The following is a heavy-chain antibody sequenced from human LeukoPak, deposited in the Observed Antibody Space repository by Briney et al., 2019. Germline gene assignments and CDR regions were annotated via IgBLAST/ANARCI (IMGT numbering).Heavy chain of an antibody. V-gene: IGHV3-30*02. CDR1: GFTFSSYG. J-gene: IGHJ4*02. CDR3: AKDAGGNAAYYFDY. D-gene: IGHD4-23*01. Sequence: GGSLRPSCAASGFTFSSYGIHWVRQAPGKGLEWVAFIRYDGSNKYYADSVKGRFTISRDNSKNTLYLQMNSLRAEDTAVYYCAKDAGGNAAYYFDYWGQGTLVTVSS. CDR2: IRYDGSNK.